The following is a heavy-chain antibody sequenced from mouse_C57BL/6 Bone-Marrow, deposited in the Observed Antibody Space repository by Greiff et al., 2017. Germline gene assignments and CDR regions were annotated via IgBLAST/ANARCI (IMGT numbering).Heavy chain of an antibody. V-gene: IGHV5-12*01. CDR1: GFTFSDYY. J-gene: IGHJ1*03. CDR3: ARQTMITRWYFDV. Sequence: EVKLVESGGGLVQPGGSLKLSCAASGFTFSDYYMYWVRQTPEKRLEWVAYISNGGGSTYYPDTVKGRFTISRDNAKNTLYLQMSRLKSEDTAMYYCARQTMITRWYFDVWGTGTTVTVSS. D-gene: IGHD2-4*01. CDR2: ISNGGGST.